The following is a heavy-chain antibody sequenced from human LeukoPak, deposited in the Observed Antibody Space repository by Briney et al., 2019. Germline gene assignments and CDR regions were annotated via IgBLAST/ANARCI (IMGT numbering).Heavy chain of an antibody. J-gene: IGHJ6*03. V-gene: IGHV3-23*01. D-gene: IGHD2-15*01. CDR2: IFPSGGEI. CDR3: AKDRVVVPSYYYMDV. CDR1: GFTFSTFA. Sequence: PGGSLRLSCAASGFTFSTFAMIWVRQPPGKGLEWVSSIFPSGGEIHYADSVRGRFTISRDNSKSILSLQMNSLRAEDTAVYYCAKDRVVVPSYYYMDVWGKGTTVTVSS.